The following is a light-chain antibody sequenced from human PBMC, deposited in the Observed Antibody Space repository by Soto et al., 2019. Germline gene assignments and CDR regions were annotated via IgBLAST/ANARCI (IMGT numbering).Light chain of an antibody. Sequence: DFQLTQSPSSLSASVGDRVTITCRASHSISSFLNWYQQKPGTAPRLLIYGASSLQRGVPSRFSGSGSGTEFTLTISSLQPEDFATYYCQQLSNSLMSTFGQGTHLEIK. CDR2: GAS. CDR3: QQLSNSLMST. J-gene: IGKJ2*01. V-gene: IGKV1-39*01. CDR1: HSISSF.